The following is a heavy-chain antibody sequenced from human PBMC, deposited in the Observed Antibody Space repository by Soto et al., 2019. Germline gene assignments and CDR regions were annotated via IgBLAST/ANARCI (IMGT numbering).Heavy chain of an antibody. D-gene: IGHD6-25*01. CDR3: VRVGGSGWNLEF. Sequence: ASVKVSCKTSGYTFTAFAVHWVRQASGQRLEWMGWINVGNGDTKSSQNLQGRVTITRDTSASTVYMELSSLRSEDTAVYYCVRVGGSGWNLEFWGQGTLVTVAS. V-gene: IGHV1-3*01. J-gene: IGHJ4*02. CDR1: GYTFTAFA. CDR2: INVGNGDT.